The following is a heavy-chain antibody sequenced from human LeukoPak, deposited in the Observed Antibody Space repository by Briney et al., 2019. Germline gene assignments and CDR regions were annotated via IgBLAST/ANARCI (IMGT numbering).Heavy chain of an antibody. Sequence: PGGSLRLSCEESGFPFSSCVMSWVRQAPGKGLEWIAYINHNAEMIFYPDFVKGRFTISRDNAKNSLYLQMNALRDEDTAIYYCARDHDWAFDLWGQGTLVTVSS. V-gene: IGHV3-48*02. CDR1: GFPFSSCV. D-gene: IGHD3-9*01. CDR3: ARDHDWAFDL. CDR2: INHNAEMI. J-gene: IGHJ4*02.